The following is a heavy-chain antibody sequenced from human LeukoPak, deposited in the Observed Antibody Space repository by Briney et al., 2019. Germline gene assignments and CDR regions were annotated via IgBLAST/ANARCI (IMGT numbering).Heavy chain of an antibody. CDR2: IRYDGSNK. J-gene: IGHJ6*03. CDR3: AKGGGWEVQYYYYYMDV. D-gene: IGHD1-26*01. V-gene: IGHV3-30*02. Sequence: RSGGSLRLSCAASGFTFSSYGMHWVRQAPGKGLEWVAFIRYDGSNKYYADSVKGRFTISRDNSKNTLYLKMNSLRAEDTAVYYCAKGGGWEVQYYYYYMDVWGKGTTVTISS. CDR1: GFTFSSYG.